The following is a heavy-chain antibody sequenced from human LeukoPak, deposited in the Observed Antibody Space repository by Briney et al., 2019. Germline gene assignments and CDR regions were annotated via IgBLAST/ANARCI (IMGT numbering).Heavy chain of an antibody. V-gene: IGHV4-34*01. Sequence: SETLSLTCAVYGGSFSGYYWSWIRQPPGKGLEWIGEINHSGSTYYNPSLKSRVTISVDTSKNQSSLKLSSVTAADTAVYYCARAPGIAAAGTSRNYYGMDVWGQGTTVTVSS. CDR3: ARAPGIAAAGTSRNYYGMDV. CDR2: INHSGST. D-gene: IGHD6-13*01. CDR1: GGSFSGYY. J-gene: IGHJ6*02.